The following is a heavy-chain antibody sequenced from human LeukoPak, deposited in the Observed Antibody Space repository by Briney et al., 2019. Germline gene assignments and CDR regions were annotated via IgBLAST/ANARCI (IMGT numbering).Heavy chain of an antibody. Sequence: ASVKVSCKASGYTFTSYDINWVRQATGQGLEWMGGMNPNSGNKGYAQKFQGRVTITRNTSISTAYMELSSLRSEDTAVYYCARLYCSSTSCYGPYFDYWGQGTLVTVSS. V-gene: IGHV1-8*03. D-gene: IGHD2-2*01. CDR3: ARLYCSSTSCYGPYFDY. CDR2: MNPNSGNK. J-gene: IGHJ4*02. CDR1: GYTFTSYD.